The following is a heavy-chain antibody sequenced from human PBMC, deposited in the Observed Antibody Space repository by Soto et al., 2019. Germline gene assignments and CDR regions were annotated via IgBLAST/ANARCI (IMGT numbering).Heavy chain of an antibody. V-gene: IGHV4-31*03. CDR2: IYYSGST. D-gene: IGHD3-22*01. CDR3: ASTLYYYDSSGYYPDAFDI. Sequence: SETLSLTCTVSGVSISSGGYYWSWIRQHPGKGLEWIGYIYYSGSTYYNPSLKSRLTISVDTSKNQFSLKLSSVTAADTAVYYCASTLYYYDSSGYYPDAFDIWGQGTMVT. CDR1: GVSISSGGYY. J-gene: IGHJ3*02.